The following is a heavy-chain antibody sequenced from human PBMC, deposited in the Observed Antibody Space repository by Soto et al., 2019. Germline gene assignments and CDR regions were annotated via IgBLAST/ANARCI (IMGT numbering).Heavy chain of an antibody. CDR3: ARRYGGGFDY. CDR2: IYYSGST. D-gene: IGHD3-10*01. J-gene: IGHJ4*02. V-gene: IGHV4-39*01. CDR1: GGSISSSSYF. Sequence: SETLSLTCTVSGGSISSSSYFWGWIRQPPGKGLEWIGSIYYSGSTYYNPSLKSRVTVSVDTSKNQFSLKLSSVTAADTAVYYCARRYGGGFDYWGPGTLVTISS.